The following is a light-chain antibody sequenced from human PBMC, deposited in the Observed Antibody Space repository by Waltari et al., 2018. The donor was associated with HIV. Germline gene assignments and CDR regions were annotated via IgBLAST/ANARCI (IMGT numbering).Light chain of an antibody. J-gene: IGKJ1*01. CDR3: QESYRSWT. CDR1: QSVADF. V-gene: IGKV1-39*01. CDR2: AAS. Sequence: DIQMTQPPSSLPASVGDSDTITCRTSQSVADFLNWYQQKPGKAPTLLIYAASNLPSGVPSRFSGRGSGTDFTLTISRLQREDFATYFCQESYRSWTFGQGTTVEIK.